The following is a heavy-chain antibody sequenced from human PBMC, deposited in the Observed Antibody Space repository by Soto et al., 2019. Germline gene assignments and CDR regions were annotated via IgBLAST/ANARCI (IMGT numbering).Heavy chain of an antibody. D-gene: IGHD3-10*01. J-gene: IGHJ4*02. CDR3: VRDSGATLSRR. CDR2: IVPIYRTA. Sequence: WVRQAPGQGLEWVGGIVPIYRTADYAQKFQGRVTITADESARTSYMELRSLKSQDPAVYYCVRDSGATLSRRWGQGTLVTVS. V-gene: IGHV1-69*01.